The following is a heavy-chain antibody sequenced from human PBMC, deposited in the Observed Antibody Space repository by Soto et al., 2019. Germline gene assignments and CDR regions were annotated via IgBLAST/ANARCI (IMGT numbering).Heavy chain of an antibody. D-gene: IGHD4-4*01. V-gene: IGHV4-30-4*01. CDR1: GGSISSGDYY. J-gene: IGHJ4*02. CDR3: ARALSTTLIRPNYYCDH. CDR2: IHYSGTT. Sequence: SETLSLTCSVSGGSISSGDYYWTWIRQPPGRGLEWIAYIHYSGTTHYNPSLKSRVTISIDTSKNQFSLNLNSVTAADTAVYYCARALSTTLIRPNYYCDHWGQGTLVTVSS.